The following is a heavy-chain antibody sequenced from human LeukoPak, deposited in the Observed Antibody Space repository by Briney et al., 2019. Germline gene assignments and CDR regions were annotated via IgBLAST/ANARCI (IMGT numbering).Heavy chain of an antibody. Sequence: SETLSLPCTVSGGSISSYYWSWFRRPPAKGREGIGAIYYSGSTNYNPSLKSRVTISVDTSKNQFSLKLSSVTAADTAVYYCARHPGYYDFWSGYSPNYYYGMDVWGQGTTVTVSS. J-gene: IGHJ6*02. D-gene: IGHD3-3*01. CDR3: ARHPGYYDFWSGYSPNYYYGMDV. CDR1: GGSISSYY. CDR2: IYYSGST. V-gene: IGHV4-59*08.